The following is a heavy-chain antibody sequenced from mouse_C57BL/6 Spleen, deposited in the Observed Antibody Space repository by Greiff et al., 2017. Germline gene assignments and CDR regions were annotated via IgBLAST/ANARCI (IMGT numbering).Heavy chain of an antibody. D-gene: IGHD2-3*01. CDR2: IYPRSGNT. V-gene: IGHV1-81*01. CDR1: GYTFTSYG. Sequence: QVHVKQSGAELARPGASVKLSCKASGYTFTSYGISWVKQRTGQGLEWIGEIYPRSGNTYYNEKFKGKATLTADKSASTAYMELRSLTSEDSAVYFCARSYDHYYAMDYWGQGTSVTVSS. CDR3: ARSYDHYYAMDY. J-gene: IGHJ4*01.